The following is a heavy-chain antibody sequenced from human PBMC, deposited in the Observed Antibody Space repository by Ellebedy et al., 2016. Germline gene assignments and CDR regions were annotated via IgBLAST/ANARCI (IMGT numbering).Heavy chain of an antibody. V-gene: IGHV4-34*01. CDR1: GGSFSGYY. Sequence: SETLSLXCAVYGGSFSGYYWSWIRQPPGKGLEWIGEINHSGSTNYNPSLKSRVTISVDTSKNQFSLKLSSVTSADTAVYYCARGVGFDPWGQGTLVTVSS. CDR2: INHSGST. J-gene: IGHJ5*02. D-gene: IGHD2-2*01. CDR3: ARGVGFDP.